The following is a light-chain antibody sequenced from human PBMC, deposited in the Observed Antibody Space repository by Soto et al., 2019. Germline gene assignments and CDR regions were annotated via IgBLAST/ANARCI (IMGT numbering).Light chain of an antibody. Sequence: DIVTTQSPLSLPVTPGEPASISCRSSQRLLHSNGYTYLDWYLQRPGQSPQLLIYLGSYRASGVPDRFSGSGSGTDFTLKISRVEAGDVGVYYCMQTLLTWTFGQGTKVDIK. CDR3: MQTLLTWT. CDR2: LGS. J-gene: IGKJ1*01. CDR1: QRLLHSNGYTY. V-gene: IGKV2-28*01.